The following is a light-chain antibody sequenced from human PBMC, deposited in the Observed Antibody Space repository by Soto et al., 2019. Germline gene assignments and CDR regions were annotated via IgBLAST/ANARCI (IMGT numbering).Light chain of an antibody. Sequence: EIVLTQSPVTLSVSPGERATLSCRASQSISTTLVWYQQKPGLAPRLLIYGASTRATGVPARFSGSGSGTEFTLTISSLQSEDFAVYYCQQYNSWVTFGGGTKVEIK. J-gene: IGKJ4*01. V-gene: IGKV3-15*01. CDR2: GAS. CDR1: QSISTT. CDR3: QQYNSWVT.